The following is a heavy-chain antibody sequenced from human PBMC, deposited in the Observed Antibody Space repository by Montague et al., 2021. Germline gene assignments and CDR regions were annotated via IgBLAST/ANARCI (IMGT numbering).Heavy chain of an antibody. V-gene: IGHV3-30-3*01. CDR3: ARGGGGYLDY. D-gene: IGHD1-26*01. CDR2: LLYDGNNE. Sequence: SLRLSCAASGFTFSTYNIHWVRQAPGKGLEWAAALLYDGNNEYYADSVEGRFTFSRDNSKNTLYLQMNSLRAEDTAVYYCARGGGGYLDYWGQGTLVTVSS. CDR1: GFTFSTYN. J-gene: IGHJ4*03.